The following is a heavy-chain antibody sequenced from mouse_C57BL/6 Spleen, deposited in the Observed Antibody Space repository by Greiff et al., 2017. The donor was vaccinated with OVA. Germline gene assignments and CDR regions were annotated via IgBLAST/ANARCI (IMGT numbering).Heavy chain of an antibody. Sequence: EVQVVESGGGLVKPGGSLKLSCAASGFTFSDYGMHWVRQAPEKGLEWVAYISRGSSTIYYADKVKGRFTISRDNAKNTLFLQMTSLRAEDTAMYYCARGAYYYAMDYWGQGTSVTVSS. J-gene: IGHJ4*01. V-gene: IGHV5-17*01. CDR2: ISRGSSTI. CDR3: ARGAYYYAMDY. CDR1: GFTFSDYG.